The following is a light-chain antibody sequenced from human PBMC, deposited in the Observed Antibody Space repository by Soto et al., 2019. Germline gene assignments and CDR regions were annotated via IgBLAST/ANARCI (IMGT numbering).Light chain of an antibody. CDR2: DAS. J-gene: IGKJ5*01. Sequence: EIVLTQSPATLSLSPGERATLSCRASQSVSSYLAWYQQKPGQAPRLLIYDASNRATGIPARFSGSGSGTDFTLTISSLEPEDFAVYYSQQRTHWPPAFGQGTRLEI. CDR1: QSVSSY. CDR3: QQRTHWPPA. V-gene: IGKV3-11*01.